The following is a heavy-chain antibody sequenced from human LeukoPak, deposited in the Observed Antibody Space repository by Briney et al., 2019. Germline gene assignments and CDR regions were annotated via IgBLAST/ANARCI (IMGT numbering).Heavy chain of an antibody. CDR1: GGTFSSYA. Sequence: ASVKVSCKASGGTFSSYAISWVRQAPGQGREWMGGVIAIFVTANYAQKFEARVTITANESTRTAYMELSSLRSEDTAVYYCARVPVGATPGYYFDYWGQGTLVTVSS. D-gene: IGHD1-26*01. V-gene: IGHV1-69*13. J-gene: IGHJ4*02. CDR2: VIAIFVTA. CDR3: ARVPVGATPGYYFDY.